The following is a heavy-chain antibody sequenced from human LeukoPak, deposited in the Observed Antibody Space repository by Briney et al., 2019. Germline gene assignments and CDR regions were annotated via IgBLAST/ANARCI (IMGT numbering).Heavy chain of an antibody. CDR1: GFTFSGSA. V-gene: IGHV3-73*01. Sequence: GGSLRLSCEASGFTFSGSAMHWVRQASGSGLEWVGHIRRKANNYATTYAASVKGRFTISRDDSTSTAYLQMNSLKTEDTAVYYCTRHLTIVEATPFDLWGQGTLVTVSS. J-gene: IGHJ5*02. CDR3: TRHLTIVEATPFDL. CDR2: IRRKANNYAT. D-gene: IGHD1-26*01.